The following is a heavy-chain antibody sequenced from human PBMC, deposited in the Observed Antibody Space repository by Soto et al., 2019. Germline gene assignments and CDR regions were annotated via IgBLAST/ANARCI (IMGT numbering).Heavy chain of an antibody. Sequence: EVQLVESGGGLVQPGGSLRLSCAASGFTSIYWMSWVRQGPGKGLEWVSSISSSSSYIYYADSVKGRFTISRDNAKNSLYLQMNSLRAEDTAVYYCARDKRYFDWPPSGWFDPWGQGTLVTVSS. CDR1: GFTSIYW. D-gene: IGHD3-9*01. CDR3: ARDKRYFDWPPSGWFDP. V-gene: IGHV3-21*01. CDR2: ISSSSSYI. J-gene: IGHJ5*02.